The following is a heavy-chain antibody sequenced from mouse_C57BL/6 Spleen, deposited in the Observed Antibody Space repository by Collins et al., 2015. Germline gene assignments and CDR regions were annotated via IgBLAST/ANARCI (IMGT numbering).Heavy chain of an antibody. V-gene: IGHV14-1*02. CDR3: AGGGLRRGFAY. Sequence: EVQLQQSGAELVRPGALVKLSCKASGFNIKDYYMHWVKQRPEQGLEWIGWIDPENGNTIYDPKFQGKASITADTSSNTAYLQLSSLTSEDTAVYYCAGGGLRRGFAYWGQGTLVTVSA. CDR2: IDPENGNT. D-gene: IGHD2-2*01. J-gene: IGHJ3*01. CDR1: GFNIKDYY.